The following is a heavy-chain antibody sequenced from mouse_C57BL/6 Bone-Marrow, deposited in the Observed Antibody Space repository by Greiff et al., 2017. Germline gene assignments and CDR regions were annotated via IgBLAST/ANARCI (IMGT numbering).Heavy chain of an antibody. V-gene: IGHV1-9*01. CDR3: ARWGLLLPYWYFDV. D-gene: IGHD2-3*01. CDR1: GYTFTGYW. CDR2: ILPGSGST. Sequence: VQLQQSGAELMKPGASVKLSCKATGYTFTGYWIEWVKQRPGHGLEWIGEILPGSGSTIYNEKFKGKATFTADTSSNTAYMQLSSLTTEDSAIYYCARWGLLLPYWYFDVWGTGTTVTVSS. J-gene: IGHJ1*03.